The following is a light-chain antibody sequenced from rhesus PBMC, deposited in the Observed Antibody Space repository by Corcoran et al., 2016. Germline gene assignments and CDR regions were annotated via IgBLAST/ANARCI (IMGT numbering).Light chain of an antibody. Sequence: DIQMTQSPSSLSASVGDRVTITCQASQGISSWLAWYQQKPGNTTTLLIYAESSLQSGVPSRFSGSGSGTDFTLTISRLQPEDFATYYCQQHNSYPYSFGQGTKVEIK. CDR1: QGISSW. CDR2: AES. CDR3: QQHNSYPYS. J-gene: IGKJ2*01. V-gene: IGKV1-33*02.